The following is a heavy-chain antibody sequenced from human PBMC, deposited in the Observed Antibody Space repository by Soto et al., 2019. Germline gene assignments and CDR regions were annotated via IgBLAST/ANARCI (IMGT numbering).Heavy chain of an antibody. D-gene: IGHD2-2*01. CDR3: ARGDIVVVPAAIWFDP. J-gene: IGHJ5*02. V-gene: IGHV4-31*03. Sequence: QVQLQESGPGLVKPSQTLSLTCTVSGGSISSGGYYWSWIRQHPGKGLEWIGYIYYSGSTYYNPSLQSRVTIPVDTSKNQFSLKLSSVTAADTAVYYCARGDIVVVPAAIWFDPWGQGTLVTVSS. CDR1: GGSISSGGYY. CDR2: IYYSGST.